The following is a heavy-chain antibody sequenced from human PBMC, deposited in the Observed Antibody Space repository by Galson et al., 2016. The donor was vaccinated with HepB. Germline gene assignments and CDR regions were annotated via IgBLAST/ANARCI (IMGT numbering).Heavy chain of an antibody. CDR1: GDSSSRHF. D-gene: IGHD5-12*01. CDR3: AGGQGWLPED. J-gene: IGHJ4*02. CDR2: GDKDGNS. V-gene: IGHV4-59*11. Sequence: ETLSLTCSVSGDSSSRHFWSWIRQSPGKGLEWIGYGDKDGNSNSNPSLKSRVTISVDTSKNQFSLKVSAVTAADTAVYYCAGGQGWLPEDWGQGTLVTVSS.